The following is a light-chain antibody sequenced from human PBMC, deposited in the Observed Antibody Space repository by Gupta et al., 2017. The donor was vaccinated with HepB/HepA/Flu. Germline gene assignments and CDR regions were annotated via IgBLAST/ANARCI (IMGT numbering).Light chain of an antibody. V-gene: IGKV3-20*01. CDR3: QQYGPSVI. J-gene: IGKJ4*01. CDR2: GAS. Sequence: EIVLTQSPATLSFSVGARATLSCRATQNVNSNYLAWYQQKRGQATRLLVYGASIRATGVPDRFSGSGSGTDFALTISKLEPADFALYYCQQYGPSVIFGGGTRVEF. CDR1: QNVNSNY.